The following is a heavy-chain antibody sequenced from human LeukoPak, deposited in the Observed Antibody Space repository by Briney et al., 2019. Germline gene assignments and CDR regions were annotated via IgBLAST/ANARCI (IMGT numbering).Heavy chain of an antibody. V-gene: IGHV4-34*01. CDR3: ARGVLVYSSSPNWFDP. CDR2: INHCGST. D-gene: IGHD6-13*01. CDR1: GGSFSGYY. Sequence: SETLSLTCAVYGGSFSGYYWSWIRQPPGKGLEWIGEINHCGSTNYNPSLKSRVTISVDTSKNQFSLKLSSVTAADTAVYYCARGVLVYSSSPNWFDPWGQGTLVTVSS. J-gene: IGHJ5*02.